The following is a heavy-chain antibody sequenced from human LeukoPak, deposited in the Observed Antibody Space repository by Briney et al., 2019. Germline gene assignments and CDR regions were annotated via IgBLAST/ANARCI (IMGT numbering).Heavy chain of an antibody. V-gene: IGHV3-23*01. CDR3: AKDRRPDGVYDLDY. J-gene: IGHJ4*02. CDR1: GFIFSNYA. D-gene: IGHD5/OR15-5a*01. CDR2: FIYSGGGT. Sequence: GASLRLSCAASGFIFSNYAMSWVRQAPGKGLEWVSFIYSGGGTKYADSVRGRFTISRDNSRNTLYLQMSSLRSEDTAVYYCAKDRRPDGVYDLDYWGQGTLVTVSS.